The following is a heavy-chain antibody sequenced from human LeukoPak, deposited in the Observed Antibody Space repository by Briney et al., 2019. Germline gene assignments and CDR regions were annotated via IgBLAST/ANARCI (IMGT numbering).Heavy chain of an antibody. J-gene: IGHJ4*02. CDR1: GFTFSSYW. CDR3: ARDEEGWFGELYYFDY. V-gene: IGHV3-7*01. Sequence: GGSLRLSCAASGFTFSSYWMSWVRQAPGKGLGWVANIKQDGSEKYYVDSVKGRFTISRDNAKNSLYLQMNSLRAEDTAVYYCARDEEGWFGELYYFDYWGQGTLVTVSS. CDR2: IKQDGSEK. D-gene: IGHD3-10*01.